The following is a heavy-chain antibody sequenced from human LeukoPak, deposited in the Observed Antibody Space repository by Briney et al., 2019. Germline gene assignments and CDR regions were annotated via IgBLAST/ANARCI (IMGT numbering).Heavy chain of an antibody. J-gene: IGHJ3*01. Sequence: GGSLRLSCGVSVFTFNSYSMNWVRQAPGKGLEWVASIIGSGSEMFYADSLKGRFTISRDNSENSLYPQMNSLRVEDTAVYYCAKVQSDIVGAMFFAFDVWGQGTMVSVSS. V-gene: IGHV3-21*06. D-gene: IGHD1-26*01. CDR3: AKVQSDIVGAMFFAFDV. CDR2: IIGSGSEM. CDR1: VFTFNSYS.